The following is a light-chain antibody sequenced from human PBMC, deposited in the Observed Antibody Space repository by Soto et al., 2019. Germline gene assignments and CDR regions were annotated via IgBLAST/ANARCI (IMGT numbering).Light chain of an antibody. J-gene: IGKJ1*01. CDR3: MQGTHWPWT. V-gene: IGKV2-30*02. Sequence: DVVMTQSPLSLPVTLGQPASISCRSSQSLIHSDGSTYLSWFQQRPGQSPRRLIYEVSDRDSGVPDRFSGSGSGTDFTLTINRVEAEDVGVYDCMQGTHWPWTFGQGTEVEIK. CDR1: QSLIHSDGSTY. CDR2: EVS.